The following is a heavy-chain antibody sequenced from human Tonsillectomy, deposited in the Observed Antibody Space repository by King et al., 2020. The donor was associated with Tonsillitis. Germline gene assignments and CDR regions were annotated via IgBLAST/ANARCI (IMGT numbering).Heavy chain of an antibody. CDR1: GFTFSSYW. CDR3: ARAAYYYDSSGYFDY. D-gene: IGHD3-22*01. V-gene: IGHV3-7*03. Sequence: QLVQSGGGLVQPGGSLRLSCAASGFTFSSYWMSWVRQAPGKGLEWVANIKQDGSEKYYVDSVKGRFTISRDNAKNSLYLQMNSLRAEDTAIYYCARAAYYYDSSGYFDYWGQGTLVTVSS. J-gene: IGHJ4*02. CDR2: IKQDGSEK.